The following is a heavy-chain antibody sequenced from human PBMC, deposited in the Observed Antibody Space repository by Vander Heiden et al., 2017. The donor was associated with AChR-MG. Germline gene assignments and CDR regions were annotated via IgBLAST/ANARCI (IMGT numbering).Heavy chain of an antibody. CDR2: IYYSGST. Sequence: QLQLQESGPGLVKPSETLSLTCTVSGGSISSSSYYWGWIRQPPGKGLEWIESIYYSGSTYYNPSLKSRVTISVDTSKNQFSLKLSSVTAADTAVYYCASHDYGDYGGMDVWGQGTTVTVSS. J-gene: IGHJ6*02. CDR1: GGSISSSSYY. V-gene: IGHV4-39*01. D-gene: IGHD4-17*01. CDR3: ASHDYGDYGGMDV.